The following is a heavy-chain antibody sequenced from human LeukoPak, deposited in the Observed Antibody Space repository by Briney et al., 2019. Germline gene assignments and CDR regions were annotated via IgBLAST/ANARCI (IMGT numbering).Heavy chain of an antibody. D-gene: IGHD6-13*01. CDR2: ISGSGSSI. J-gene: IGHJ4*02. Sequence: GGSLRLSCVASEFTFSAYGMSWVRQAPGTGLEWVSSISGSGSSIHYKESVRGRFTISRDNSGNSIYLQMNSLRAEDTAVYYCARGPWGLAAADTGDYWGQGTLVTVSS. V-gene: IGHV3-21*01. CDR3: ARGPWGLAAADTGDY. CDR1: EFTFSAYG.